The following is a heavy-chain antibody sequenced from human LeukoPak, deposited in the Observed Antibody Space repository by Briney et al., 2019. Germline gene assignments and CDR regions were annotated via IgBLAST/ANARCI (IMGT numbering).Heavy chain of an antibody. D-gene: IGHD5-24*01. J-gene: IGHJ4*02. V-gene: IGHV3-15*01. CDR1: GFTYSNAW. Sequence: PGGPLRLSCAASGFTYSNAWMSWVRQAPGKGLEWVGRIKSKTAGGTTDYAAPVIGRFTISRDDSTNTLYLQMNSLKTEDTAVYYCTGTREAWLKVPYWGQGTLVTVSS. CDR3: TGTREAWLKVPY. CDR2: IKSKTAGGTT.